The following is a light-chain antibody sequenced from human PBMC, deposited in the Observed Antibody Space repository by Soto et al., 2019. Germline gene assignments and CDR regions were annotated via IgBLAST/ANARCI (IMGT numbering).Light chain of an antibody. V-gene: IGKV3-11*01. CDR2: DAI. CDR1: QSVDIY. CDR3: QQRINWPIT. Sequence: EIVLTQSPATLSLSPGERATLSCRASQSVDIYLGWYQQKAGQAPRLLIYDAINRATGIPARFSGSGSGTDFTLTISSLEPEDFALYYCQQRINWPITFSGGTKVEI. J-gene: IGKJ4*01.